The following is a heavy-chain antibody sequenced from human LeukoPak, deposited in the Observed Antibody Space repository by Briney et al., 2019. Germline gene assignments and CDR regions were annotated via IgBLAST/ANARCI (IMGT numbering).Heavy chain of an antibody. CDR3: ARRLGGQRLVSIWAT. D-gene: IGHD6-13*01. CDR2: IYYSGST. CDR1: GGSISSGTYY. V-gene: IGHV4-39*01. Sequence: SETLSLTCAVSGGSISSGTYYWAWIRQPPGKGLEWIGNIYYSGSTYYNPSLESRITISVDTSKNQFSLRLNSVTAADTAVYYCARRLGGQRLVSIWATWGQGTLVTVSS. J-gene: IGHJ4*02.